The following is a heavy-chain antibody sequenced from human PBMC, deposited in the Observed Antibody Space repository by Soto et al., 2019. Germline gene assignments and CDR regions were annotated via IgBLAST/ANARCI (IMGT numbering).Heavy chain of an antibody. CDR3: SRGTYYPQSSGLHADY. V-gene: IGHV3-30*03. D-gene: IGHD3-22*01. CDR1: GFTFNDYA. J-gene: IGHJ4*02. Sequence: XGSLRLSCSTSGFTFNDYAMYWVRQAPGQGLEWVAMISSDGHHQFYVDNLRGRFTVSRDNSKNTLFLQMNSLRPEDTAVYYCSRGTYYPQSSGLHADYWGPGTVVTVSS. CDR2: ISSDGHHQ.